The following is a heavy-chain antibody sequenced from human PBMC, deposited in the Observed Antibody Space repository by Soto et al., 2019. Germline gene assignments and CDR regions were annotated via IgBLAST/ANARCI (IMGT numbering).Heavy chain of an antibody. J-gene: IGHJ4*02. CDR2: ISGSGIST. D-gene: IGHD6-19*01. CDR3: ARDPGAITVAGNFDY. V-gene: IGHV3-23*01. Sequence: EVQLLESGGGLVQPGGSLRLSCAASAFTFSSYAMSWVRQSPGKGLEWVSGISGSGISTYYADSVKGRFSISRDNSKNTLYLQMDSLRAEDTAVYYCARDPGAITVAGNFDYWGQGTLVTVSS. CDR1: AFTFSSYA.